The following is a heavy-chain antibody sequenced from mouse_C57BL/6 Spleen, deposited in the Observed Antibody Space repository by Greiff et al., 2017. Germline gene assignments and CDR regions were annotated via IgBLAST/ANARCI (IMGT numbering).Heavy chain of an antibody. J-gene: IGHJ4*01. CDR3: ARWYPYAMDY. CDR2: IYPGSGST. Sequence: QVQLQQPGAELVKPGASVKMSCKASGYTFTSYWITWVKQRPGQGLEWIGDIYPGSGSTNYNEKFKSKATLTVDKSSSTAYMQLSSLTSEDSAVYYCARWYPYAMDYWGQGTSVTVSS. V-gene: IGHV1-55*01. CDR1: GYTFTSYW. D-gene: IGHD1-1*02.